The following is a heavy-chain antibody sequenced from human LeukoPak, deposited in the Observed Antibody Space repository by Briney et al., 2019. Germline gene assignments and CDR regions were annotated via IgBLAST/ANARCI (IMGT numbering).Heavy chain of an antibody. J-gene: IGHJ4*02. Sequence: SETRSLTCAVYGGSFSGYYWSWIRQPPGKGLEWIGEINHSGSTNYNPSLKSRVTTSVDTSKNQFSLKLSSVTAADTAVCYCARVGWIQLWAIDYWGQGTLVTVSS. CDR3: ARVGWIQLWAIDY. V-gene: IGHV4-34*01. D-gene: IGHD5-18*01. CDR1: GGSFSGYY. CDR2: INHSGST.